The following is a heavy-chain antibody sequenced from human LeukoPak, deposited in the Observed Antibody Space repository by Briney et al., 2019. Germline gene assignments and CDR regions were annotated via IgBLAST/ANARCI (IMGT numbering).Heavy chain of an antibody. J-gene: IGHJ4*02. CDR3: SRESGPFSPFGF. D-gene: IGHD5-12*01. Sequence: SETLSLTCGVSGGSISGTNWWSWVRQPPGQVLEWIGEISLRGLTNYNPSLRSRLTMSLDESKNQVSINLTSVTAADTAVYYCSRESGPFSPFGFWGQGTLVSVHS. CDR1: GGSISGTNW. V-gene: IGHV4-4*02. CDR2: ISLRGLT.